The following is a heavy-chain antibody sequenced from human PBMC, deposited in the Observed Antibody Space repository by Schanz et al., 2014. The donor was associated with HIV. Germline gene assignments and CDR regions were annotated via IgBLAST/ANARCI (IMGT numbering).Heavy chain of an antibody. J-gene: IGHJ6*02. D-gene: IGHD3-10*01. V-gene: IGHV3-33*01. CDR2: IWYNGDKT. CDR1: GFTFTNYG. Sequence: QLQLVESGGGVDQPGRSLRLSCVASGFTFTNYGMHWVRQAPGKGLEWVAVIWYNGDKTFYGDSVKGRFTISRDNSKNTLYLQMNSLRADDTAVYYCARGSGPYYYYYGMDVWGQGTTVTVSS. CDR3: ARGSGPYYYYYGMDV.